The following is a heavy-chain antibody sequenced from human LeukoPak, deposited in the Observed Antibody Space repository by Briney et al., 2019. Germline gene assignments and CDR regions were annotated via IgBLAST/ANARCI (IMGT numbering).Heavy chain of an antibody. Sequence: GGSLRLSCAASGFTFSSYGMHWVRQAPGKGLEWVAFIRYDGSNKYYADSVKGRFTISRDNSKNTLYLQMNSLRAEDTAVYYCAKDNYDILTGYYRGRFFDYWGQGTLVTVSS. CDR2: IRYDGSNK. CDR3: AKDNYDILTGYYRGRFFDY. V-gene: IGHV3-30*02. J-gene: IGHJ4*02. CDR1: GFTFSSYG. D-gene: IGHD3-9*01.